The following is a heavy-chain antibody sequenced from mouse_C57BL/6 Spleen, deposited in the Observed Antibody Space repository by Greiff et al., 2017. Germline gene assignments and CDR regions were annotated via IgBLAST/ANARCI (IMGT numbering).Heavy chain of an antibody. J-gene: IGHJ4*01. Sequence: QVHVKQSGPGLVAPSQSLSITCTVSGFSLTSYGVHWVRQPPGKGLEWLVVIWSDGSTTYNSALKSRLSISKDNSKSQVFLKMNSLQTDDTAMYYCARHHGSSPFYYAMDYWGQGTSVTVSS. CDR3: ARHHGSSPFYYAMDY. CDR1: GFSLTSYG. D-gene: IGHD1-1*01. CDR2: IWSDGST. V-gene: IGHV2-6-1*01.